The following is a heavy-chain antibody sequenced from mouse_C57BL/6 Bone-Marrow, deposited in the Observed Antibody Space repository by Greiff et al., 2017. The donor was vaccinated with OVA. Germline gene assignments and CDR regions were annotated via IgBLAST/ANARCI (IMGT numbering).Heavy chain of an antibody. CDR2: INPSSGYT. Sequence: QVQLLQSGAELARPGASVKMSCKASGFTFTSYTMHWVKQRPGQGLEWIGYINPSSGYTKYNQKFKDKATLSADKSSRTAYMQLSNLTSEDSAVYYCARGLGNYWGQGTTLTVSS. CDR1: GFTFTSYT. V-gene: IGHV1-4*01. D-gene: IGHD3-3*01. J-gene: IGHJ2*01. CDR3: ARGLGNY.